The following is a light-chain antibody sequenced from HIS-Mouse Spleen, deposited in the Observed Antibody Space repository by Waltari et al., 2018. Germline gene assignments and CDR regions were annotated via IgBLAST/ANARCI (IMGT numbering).Light chain of an antibody. V-gene: IGKV4-1*01. CDR1: QSVLYSSNNKNY. CDR3: QQYYSTPYT. CDR2: WAS. J-gene: IGKJ2*01. Sequence: DIVMTQSPDSLAVSLGERATINYKSSQSVLYSSNNKNYLAWYQQKPGQPPKLLIDWASTRESGVPDRFSGSGSGTDFTLTISSLQAEDVAVYYCQQYYSTPYTFGQGTKLEIK.